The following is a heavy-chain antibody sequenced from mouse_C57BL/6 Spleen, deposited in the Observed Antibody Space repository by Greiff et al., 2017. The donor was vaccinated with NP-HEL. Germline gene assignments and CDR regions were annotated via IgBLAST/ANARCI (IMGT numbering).Heavy chain of an antibody. CDR2: INPSTGGT. CDR1: GYSFTGYY. V-gene: IGHV1-42*01. J-gene: IGHJ4*01. D-gene: IGHD1-1*01. CDR3: ARKATQAMDY. Sequence: EVKLVESGPELVKPGASVKISCKASGYSFTGYYMNWVKQSPEKSLEWIGEINPSTGGTTYNQKFKAKATLTVDKSSSTAYMQLKSLTSEDSAVYYCARKATQAMDYWGQGTSVTVSS.